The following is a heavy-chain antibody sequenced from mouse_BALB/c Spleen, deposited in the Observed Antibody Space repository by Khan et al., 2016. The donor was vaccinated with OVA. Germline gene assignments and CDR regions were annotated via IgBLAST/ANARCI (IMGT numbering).Heavy chain of an antibody. D-gene: IGHD2-3*01. CDR3: APYDGAFFDY. V-gene: IGHV9-2-1*01. CDR1: GYTFTDDS. CDR2: INTETGEP. J-gene: IGHJ2*01. Sequence: QIQLVQSGPELKKPGETVKISCKASGYTFTDDSMHWVKQAPGKGLKWMGWINTETGEPTYADDFKGRFAFSLETSASTAYLQINNLKNEDPATYFCAPYDGAFFDYWCQGTTLTVSS.